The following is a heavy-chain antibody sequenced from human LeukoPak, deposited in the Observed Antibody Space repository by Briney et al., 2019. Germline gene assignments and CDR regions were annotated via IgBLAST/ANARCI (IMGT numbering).Heavy chain of an antibody. CDR2: ISGSGGST. V-gene: IGHV3-23*01. D-gene: IGHD6-25*01. J-gene: IGHJ6*02. Sequence: GGSLRLSCAASGFTFSSYAMSWVRQAPGKGLEWVSAISGSGGSTYYADSVKGRFTISRDNSKNTLYLQMNSLRAEDTAVYYCAKYVPAAATSYNYGLDVWGQGTTVTVSS. CDR3: AKYVPAAATSYNYGLDV. CDR1: GFTFSSYA.